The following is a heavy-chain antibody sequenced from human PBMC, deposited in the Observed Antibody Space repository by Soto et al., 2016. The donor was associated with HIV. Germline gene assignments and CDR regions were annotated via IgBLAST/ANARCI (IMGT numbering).Heavy chain of an antibody. CDR3: ARDRGGTRYSYGPRGTT. V-gene: IGHV3-21*01. Sequence: EVQLVESGGGLVKPGGSLRLSCAASGFTFSSYSMNWVRQAPGKGLEWVSCISSSGSYIYYADSLKGRFTISRDNAKNSLYLQMNSLRAEDTAVYYCARDRGGTRYSYGPRGTTWGQGNPGPPSPQ. CDR2: ISSSGSYI. CDR1: GFTFSSYS. D-gene: IGHD5-18*01. J-gene: IGHJ4*01.